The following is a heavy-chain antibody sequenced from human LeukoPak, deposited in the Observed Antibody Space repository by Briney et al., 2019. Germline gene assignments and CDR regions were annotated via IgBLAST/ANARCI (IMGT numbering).Heavy chain of an antibody. V-gene: IGHV4-34*01. J-gene: IGHJ4*02. CDR2: INHSGST. CDR3: ARQTGSGLFSLP. D-gene: IGHD3-10*01. Sequence: AETLSLTCAVHGGSFSGYYWSWIRQPLGKGLQWIGEINHSGSTNYNPSLKSRVTISVDTSKNQFSLKLSSVTAADTAVYYCARQTGSGLFSLPGGQGTLVTVSS. CDR1: GGSFSGYY.